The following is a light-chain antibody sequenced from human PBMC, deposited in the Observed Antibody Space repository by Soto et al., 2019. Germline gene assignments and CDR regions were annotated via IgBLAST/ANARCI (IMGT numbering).Light chain of an antibody. J-gene: IGKJ5*01. CDR2: DAS. CDR3: QQRTNWEIT. V-gene: IGKV3-11*01. CDR1: QSVSTY. Sequence: EIVMTQSPATLSVSPGERATLSCRASQSVSTYLAWYQQRPGQAPRLLIYDASYRATDIPPRFSGSGSGTDFTLTISSLEPEDFAVYYCQQRTNWEITFGQGTRLEIK.